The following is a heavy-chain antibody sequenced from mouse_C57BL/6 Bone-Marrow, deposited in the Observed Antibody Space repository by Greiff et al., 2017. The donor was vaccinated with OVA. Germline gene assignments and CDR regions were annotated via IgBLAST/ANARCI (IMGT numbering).Heavy chain of an antibody. J-gene: IGHJ3*01. CDR3: ARSLYGNYEAWFAY. V-gene: IGHV1-82*01. CDR2: IYPGDGDT. D-gene: IGHD2-1*01. Sequence: VKLVESGPELVKPGASVKISCKASGYAFSSSWMNWVKQRPGKGLEWIGRIYPGDGDTNYNGKFKGKATLTADKSSSTAYMQLSSLTSEDSAVYFCARSLYGNYEAWFAYWGQGTLVTVSA. CDR1: GYAFSSSW.